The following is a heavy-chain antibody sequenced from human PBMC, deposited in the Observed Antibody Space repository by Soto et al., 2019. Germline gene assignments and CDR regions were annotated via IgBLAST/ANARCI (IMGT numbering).Heavy chain of an antibody. V-gene: IGHV1-2*04. Sequence: GASVKVSCKASGYTFTGYYMHWVRQAPGQGLEWMGWINPNSGGTNYAQKFQGWVTMTRDMSISTAYMELSRLRSDDTAVYYCARGITIFGVVIPGYGMDVWGQGTTVTVSS. CDR3: ARGITIFGVVIPGYGMDV. CDR2: INPNSGGT. CDR1: GYTFTGYY. D-gene: IGHD3-3*01. J-gene: IGHJ6*02.